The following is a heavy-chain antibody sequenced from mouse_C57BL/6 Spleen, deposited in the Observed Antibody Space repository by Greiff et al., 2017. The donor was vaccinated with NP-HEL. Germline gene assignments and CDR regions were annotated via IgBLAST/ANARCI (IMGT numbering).Heavy chain of an antibody. CDR3: TRGYGSRYAMDY. D-gene: IGHD1-1*01. Sequence: EVMLVESGEGLVKPGGSLKLSCAASGFTFSSYAMSWVRQTPEKRLEWVAYISSGGDYIYYADTVKGRFTISRDNARNTLYLQMSSLKSEDTAMYYCTRGYGSRYAMDYWGQGTSVTVSS. CDR2: ISSGGDYI. CDR1: GFTFSSYA. J-gene: IGHJ4*01. V-gene: IGHV5-9-1*02.